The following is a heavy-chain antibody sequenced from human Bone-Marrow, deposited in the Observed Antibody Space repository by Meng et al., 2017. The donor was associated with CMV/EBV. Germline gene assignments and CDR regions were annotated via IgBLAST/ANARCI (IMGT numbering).Heavy chain of an antibody. V-gene: IGHV3-23*01. Sequence: GESLKISCAASGFTFSSYAMSWVRQAPGKGLEWVSAISGSGGSTYYADSVKGRFTISRDNSKNTLYLQMNSLRAEDTAVYYCARETYGGNRGYWGQGTLVTVSS. CDR3: ARETYGGNRGY. CDR1: GFTFSSYA. CDR2: ISGSGGST. J-gene: IGHJ4*02. D-gene: IGHD4/OR15-4a*01.